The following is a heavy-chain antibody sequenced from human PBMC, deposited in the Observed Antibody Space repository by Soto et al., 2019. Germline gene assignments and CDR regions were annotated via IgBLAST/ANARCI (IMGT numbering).Heavy chain of an antibody. CDR3: AKGGGYDSSGYYYVGVDY. V-gene: IGHV3-30*18. D-gene: IGHD3-22*01. CDR2: ISYDGSNK. Sequence: QVQLVESGGGVVQPGRSLRLSCAASGFTFSSYGMHWVRQAPGKGLEWVAVISYDGSNKYYADSVKGRFTISRDNSKNTMYLQMNRLRAEDTAVYYCAKGGGYDSSGYYYVGVDYWGQGTLVTVSS. CDR1: GFTFSSYG. J-gene: IGHJ4*02.